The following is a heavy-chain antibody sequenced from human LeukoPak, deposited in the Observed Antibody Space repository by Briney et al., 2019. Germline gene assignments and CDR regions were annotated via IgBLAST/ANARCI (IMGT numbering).Heavy chain of an antibody. CDR3: ARLESGYSGYDGTYFDY. D-gene: IGHD5-12*01. J-gene: IGHJ4*02. CDR1: GYSFTSYW. CDR2: IYPGDSDT. V-gene: IGHV5-51*01. Sequence: NAGESLKISCKGSGYSFTSYWIGWVRQMPGKGLEWMGIIYPGDSDTRYSPSFQGQVTISADKSISTAYLQWSSLKASDTAMCYCARLESGYSGYDGTYFDYWGQGTLDTVSS.